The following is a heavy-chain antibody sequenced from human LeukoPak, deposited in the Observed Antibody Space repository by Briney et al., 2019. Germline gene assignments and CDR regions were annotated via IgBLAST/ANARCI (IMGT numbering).Heavy chain of an antibody. Sequence: PSETLSLTCSVSGGSINSYWWSWIRQPAGKGLEFIGRIYTTGRTNYNPSLKSRVSMSVDTSKNQFSLELRSVTAADTAVYFCARAGYTISSYRFDYWGQGALVTVSS. CDR3: ARAGYTISSYRFDY. CDR1: GGSINSYW. V-gene: IGHV4-4*07. CDR2: IYTTGRT. J-gene: IGHJ4*02. D-gene: IGHD3-16*02.